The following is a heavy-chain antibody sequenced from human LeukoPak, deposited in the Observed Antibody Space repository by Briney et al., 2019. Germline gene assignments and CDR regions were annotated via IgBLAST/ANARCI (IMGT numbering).Heavy chain of an antibody. CDR2: INGNSGDT. Sequence: ASVKVSCKASGYTFSDYCIHWVRRAPGQRLEWLGWINGNSGDTSYAPKFQGRVTMSRDTSTSTADMEVTSLSSDDTAVYYCAREDYSSSWYYFDYWGQGTLVTVSS. CDR3: AREDYSSSWYYFDY. CDR1: GYTFSDYC. D-gene: IGHD6-13*01. J-gene: IGHJ4*02. V-gene: IGHV1-2*02.